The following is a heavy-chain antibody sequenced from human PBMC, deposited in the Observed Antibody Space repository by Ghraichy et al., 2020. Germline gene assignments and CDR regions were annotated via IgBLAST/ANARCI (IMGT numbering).Heavy chain of an antibody. CDR3: ARDFSGIAVAGCDY. Sequence: GGSLRLSCAASGFTFSSYAMHWVRQAPGKGLEWVAVISYDGSNKYYADSVKGRFTISRDNSKNTLYLQMNSLRAEDTAVYYCARDFSGIAVAGCDYWGQGTLVTVSS. CDR1: GFTFSSYA. J-gene: IGHJ4*02. V-gene: IGHV3-30-3*01. CDR2: ISYDGSNK. D-gene: IGHD6-19*01.